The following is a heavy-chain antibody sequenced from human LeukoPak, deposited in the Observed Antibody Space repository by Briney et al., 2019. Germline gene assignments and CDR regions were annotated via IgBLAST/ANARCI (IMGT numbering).Heavy chain of an antibody. V-gene: IGHV4-31*03. CDR2: IYYSGST. J-gene: IGHJ5*02. Sequence: SQTLSLTCTVSGGSISSGGYYWSWIRQHPGKGLEWIGYIYYSGSTYYNPSLKSRVTISVDTSKNQFSLKLSSVTAADTAVYYCAKDYGPPITILTGWYNWFDPWGQGTLVTVSS. CDR3: AKDYGPPITILTGWYNWFDP. D-gene: IGHD3-9*01. CDR1: GGSISSGGYY.